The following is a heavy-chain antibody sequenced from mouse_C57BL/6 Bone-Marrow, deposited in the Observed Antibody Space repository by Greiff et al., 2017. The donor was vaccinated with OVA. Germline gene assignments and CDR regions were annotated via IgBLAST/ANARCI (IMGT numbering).Heavy chain of an antibody. Sequence: EVMLVESGGGLVQPGESLKLSCESNEYEFPSHDMSWVRKTPEKRLELVAAINSDGGSTYYPDTMERRFIISRDNTKKTLYLQMSRLRSEDTALYYCARRSTMVTTIDYWGQGTTLTVSS. CDR3: ARRSTMVTTIDY. J-gene: IGHJ2*01. D-gene: IGHD2-1*01. V-gene: IGHV5-2*01. CDR2: INSDGGST. CDR1: EYEFPSHD.